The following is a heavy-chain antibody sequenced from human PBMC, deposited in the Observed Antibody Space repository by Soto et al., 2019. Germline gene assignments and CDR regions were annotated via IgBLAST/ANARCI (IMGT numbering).Heavy chain of an antibody. Sequence: GESLKISCKGSGFTFTAYWIGWVRQMPGKGLEWMGTIYAGDSDTRYSPSFQGQVTISADKSISTAYLQWSSLKASDTAMYYCARLSGYCSSTSCYAGYYYYGMDVWGQGTTVTVSS. CDR3: ARLSGYCSSTSCYAGYYYYGMDV. CDR1: GFTFTAYW. D-gene: IGHD2-2*01. J-gene: IGHJ6*02. CDR2: IYAGDSDT. V-gene: IGHV5-51*01.